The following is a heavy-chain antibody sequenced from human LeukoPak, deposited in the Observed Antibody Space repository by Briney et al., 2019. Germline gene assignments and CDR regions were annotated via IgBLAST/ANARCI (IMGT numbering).Heavy chain of an antibody. Sequence: ASVKVSCKASGYTFTAYYIHWVRRAPGQGLEWIGWVNPNTGGTYYAQKFQDRVTMTRDASISTAYMELNRLRSDDTAVYYCGRDLVSRQEVDQPWGQGTLVTVSS. V-gene: IGHV1-2*02. CDR1: GYTFTAYY. CDR2: VNPNTGGT. J-gene: IGHJ5*02. CDR3: GRDLVSRQEVDQP. D-gene: IGHD1-26*01.